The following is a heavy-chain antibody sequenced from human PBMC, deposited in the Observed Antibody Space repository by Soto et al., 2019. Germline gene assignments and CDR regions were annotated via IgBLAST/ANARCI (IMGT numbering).Heavy chain of an antibody. CDR2: IDTSGHST. Sequence: QPGGSLRLSCEASGFVFTNFRMHWVRHVPGKGLVWVARIDTSGHSTNYAESVKGRLTISRDNAKNTVSLQMNSLRVEDTGVYYCAKDSWYFDLWSQGSQVTVSS. D-gene: IGHD6-13*01. V-gene: IGHV3-74*01. CDR1: GFVFTNFR. CDR3: AKDSWYFDL. J-gene: IGHJ4*02.